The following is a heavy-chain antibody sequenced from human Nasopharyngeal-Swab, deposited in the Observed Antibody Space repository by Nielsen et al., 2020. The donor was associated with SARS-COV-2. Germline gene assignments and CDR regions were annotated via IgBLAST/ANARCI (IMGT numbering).Heavy chain of an antibody. Sequence: WIRQPPGKGLEWIGEIYHSGSTNYNPSLKSRVTISVDKSKNQFSLKLSPVTAADTAVYYCARAGTTSPETPFDYWGQGTLVTVSS. V-gene: IGHV4-4*02. D-gene: IGHD1-1*01. CDR3: ARAGTTSPETPFDY. CDR2: IYHSGST. J-gene: IGHJ4*02.